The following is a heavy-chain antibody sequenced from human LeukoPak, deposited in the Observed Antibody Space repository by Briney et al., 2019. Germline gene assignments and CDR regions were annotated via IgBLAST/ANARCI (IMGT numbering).Heavy chain of an antibody. Sequence: GESLKISCKGSGYSFTSYWIGWVRQMPGKGLEWMGIIYPGDSDTRYSPSFQGQVTISADTSISTAYLQWSSLKASDTAMYYCATAGIQLWLPFFLWGQGTLVTVSS. CDR2: IYPGDSDT. D-gene: IGHD5-18*01. CDR3: ATAGIQLWLPFFL. V-gene: IGHV5-51*01. CDR1: GYSFTSYW. J-gene: IGHJ4*02.